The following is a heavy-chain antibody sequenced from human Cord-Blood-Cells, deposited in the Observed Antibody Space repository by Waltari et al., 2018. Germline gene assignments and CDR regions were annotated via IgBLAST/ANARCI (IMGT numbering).Heavy chain of an antibody. V-gene: IGHV3-48*03. Sequence: EVQLVESGGGLVQPGGSLRLSCAASGSPFSSYEMNWVRQAPGKGLEWVSYISGSGSTIYYADSVKGRFTISRDNAKNSLYLQMNSLRAEDTAVYYCARDGVLLWFGELFDYWGQGTLVTVSS. CDR2: ISGSGSTI. CDR1: GSPFSSYE. D-gene: IGHD3-10*01. CDR3: ARDGVLLWFGELFDY. J-gene: IGHJ4*02.